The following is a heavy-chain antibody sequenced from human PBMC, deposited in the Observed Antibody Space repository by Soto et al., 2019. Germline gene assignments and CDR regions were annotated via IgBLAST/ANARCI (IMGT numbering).Heavy chain of an antibody. CDR3: VRDADETAIVPAPWLV. D-gene: IGHD2-21*02. CDR2: IYHSGST. J-gene: IGHJ6*02. V-gene: IGHV4-4*02. CDR1: GGSISSSHW. Sequence: SETLSLTCAVSGGSISSSHWWGWVRQAPGKGLEWIGEIYHSGSTNYNPSLKSRTTMSVDKSKNQFSVNLSSVTAADTAVYYCVRDADETAIVPAPWLVWGRGTMVTVSS.